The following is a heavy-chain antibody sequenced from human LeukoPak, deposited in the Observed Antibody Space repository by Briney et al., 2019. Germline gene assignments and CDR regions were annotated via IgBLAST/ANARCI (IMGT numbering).Heavy chain of an antibody. CDR2: ISGSGGST. V-gene: IGHV3-23*01. CDR3: AKPAYCSGGSCYSIGYLDY. Sequence: QTGGSLRLSCAASGVTFRSYAMCWVRQAPGKGLEWVSGISGSGGSTYYADSVKGRFTISRDNSKNTLYLQMNSLRAEDTAVYYCAKPAYCSGGSCYSIGYLDYWGQGTLVTVSS. CDR1: GVTFRSYA. J-gene: IGHJ4*02. D-gene: IGHD2-15*01.